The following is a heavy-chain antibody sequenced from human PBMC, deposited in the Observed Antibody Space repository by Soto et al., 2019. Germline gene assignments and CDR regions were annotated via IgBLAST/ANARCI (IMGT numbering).Heavy chain of an antibody. J-gene: IGHJ4*02. CDR2: VKSKADGGTA. V-gene: IGHV3-15*07. D-gene: IGHD3-3*01. Sequence: EVQLVESGGGLVQPGGSLRLSCAASGFSITNTWMHWVRQAPGKGLEWVGRVKSKADGGTADYAAPAKCRFTVSRDDSKNTQYLQMNSLKMEDTAVYYCNSYPDFWGGHTPLWGQGTLVTVSS. CDR3: NSYPDFWGGHTPL. CDR1: GFSITNTW.